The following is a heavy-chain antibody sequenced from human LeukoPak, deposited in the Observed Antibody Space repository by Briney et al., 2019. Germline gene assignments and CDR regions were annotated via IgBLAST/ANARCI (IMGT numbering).Heavy chain of an antibody. CDR3: ARRVSYYYDSSGYYSGFDY. CDR1: GVSISGYY. V-gene: IGHV4-34*01. Sequence: TPSETLSLTCTVSGVSISGYYWSWIRQPPGKGLEWIGEINHSGSTNYNPSLKSRVTISVDTSKNQFSLKLSSVTAADTAVYYCARRVSYYYDSSGYYSGFDYWGQGTLVTVSS. CDR2: INHSGST. J-gene: IGHJ4*02. D-gene: IGHD3-22*01.